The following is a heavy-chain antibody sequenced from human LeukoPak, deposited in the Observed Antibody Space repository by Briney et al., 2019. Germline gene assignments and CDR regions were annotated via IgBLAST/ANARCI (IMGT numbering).Heavy chain of an antibody. CDR3: AGGSSGL. CDR1: EFTFSRYS. V-gene: IGHV3-7*01. J-gene: IGHJ3*01. CDR2: INQDESEK. D-gene: IGHD3-22*01. Sequence: GGSLRLSCATSEFTFSRYSMYWVRQAPGKGLECVANINQDESEKYYVDSVKGRFTISRDNAKNSLYLQMNSLRAEDTAVYYCAGGSSGLWGQGTMVTVSS.